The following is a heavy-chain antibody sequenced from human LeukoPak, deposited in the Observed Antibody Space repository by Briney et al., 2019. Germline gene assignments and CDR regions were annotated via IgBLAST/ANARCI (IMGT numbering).Heavy chain of an antibody. Sequence: ASVKVSCKASGYTFTGYYIHWVRQAPGQGLEWMGRIHPSGGSTTYAQNFQGRVTMTRDTSTSTVFLELSSLRSEDTAVYYCATVEGAPVTSYGMDVWGQGTTVTVSS. CDR1: GYTFTGYY. D-gene: IGHD4-11*01. V-gene: IGHV1-46*01. CDR2: IHPSGGST. J-gene: IGHJ6*02. CDR3: ATVEGAPVTSYGMDV.